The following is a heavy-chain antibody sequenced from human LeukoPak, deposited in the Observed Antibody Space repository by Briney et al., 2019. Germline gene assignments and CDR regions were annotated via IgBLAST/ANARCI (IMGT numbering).Heavy chain of an antibody. V-gene: IGHV4-59*01. CDR1: GGSISSYY. D-gene: IGHD6-13*01. CDR2: IHNSGRT. J-gene: IGHJ4*02. CDR3: ASGSGYRIEN. Sequence: SETLSLTCTVSGGSISSYYWSWVRQSPGKGLEWIGYIHNSGRTNYNPSLKGRVTISLATSKNQFSLKLSSVTTADTAVYHCASGSGYRIENWGQGILVTVSS.